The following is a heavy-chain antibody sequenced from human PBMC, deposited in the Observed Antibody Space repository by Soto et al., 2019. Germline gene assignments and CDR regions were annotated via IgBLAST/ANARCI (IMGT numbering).Heavy chain of an antibody. Sequence: QVQLQESGPGLVKPSQTLSLTCTVSGGSISSGDYYWSWIRQPPGKGLEWIGYIYYSGSTYYNPSLKSRVTISVDTSKNQFSLKLSSVTAADTAVYYCARSSTYYYDSSGYRGGYWGQGTLVTVSS. J-gene: IGHJ4*02. CDR2: IYYSGST. V-gene: IGHV4-30-4*01. D-gene: IGHD3-22*01. CDR3: ARSSTYYYDSSGYRGGY. CDR1: GGSISSGDYY.